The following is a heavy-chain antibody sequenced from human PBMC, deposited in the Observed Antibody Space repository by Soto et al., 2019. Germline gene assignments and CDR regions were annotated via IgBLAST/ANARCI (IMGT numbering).Heavy chain of an antibody. CDR3: ARGPRNWGVDY. D-gene: IGHD7-27*01. V-gene: IGHV1-8*01. Sequence: ASVKVSSKGAAYTFTSYEIKWVRQATGQDFEWMGWMNPNNGNTAYAQKFQGRVTMTRDTSKSTAFMELSSLTSEDTAVYYCARGPRNWGVDYWGQGTLVTVSS. J-gene: IGHJ4*02. CDR2: MNPNNGNT. CDR1: AYTFTSYE.